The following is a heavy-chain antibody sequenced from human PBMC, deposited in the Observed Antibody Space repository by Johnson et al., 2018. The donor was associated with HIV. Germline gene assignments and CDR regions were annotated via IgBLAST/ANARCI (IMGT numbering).Heavy chain of an antibody. V-gene: IGHV3-30-3*01. CDR2: ISYDGSNK. Sequence: QVQLVESGGGVVQPGRSLRLSCAASGFTFSSYAIHWVRQAPGKGLEWVAVISYDGSNKYYADSVKGRFTISRDNAKKSLYLQINSLRAEDTAVYYCARLRGAFDIWGQGTMVTVSS. CDR3: ARLRGAFDI. J-gene: IGHJ3*02. CDR1: GFTFSSYA.